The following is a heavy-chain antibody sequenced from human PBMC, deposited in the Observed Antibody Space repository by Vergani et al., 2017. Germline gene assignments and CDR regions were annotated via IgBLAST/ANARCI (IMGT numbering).Heavy chain of an antibody. CDR1: GASVSRGTYY. CDR3: GRGNSAYPSSGMDV. CDR2: MYTSGHT. D-gene: IGHD1/OR15-1a*01. Sequence: QVQLQESGPGLLKPSQTLSLTCTVSGASVSRGTYYWTWIRQPAGKKLEWIVRMYTSGHTIYNPSLESRVTMSVDTSKNQFSLQLSSVTAADTAVYYCGRGNSAYPSSGMDVWGQGTTVIVSS. V-gene: IGHV4-61*02. J-gene: IGHJ6*02.